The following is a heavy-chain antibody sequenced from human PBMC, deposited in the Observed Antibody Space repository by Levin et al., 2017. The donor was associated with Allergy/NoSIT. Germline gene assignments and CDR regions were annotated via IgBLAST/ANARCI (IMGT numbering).Heavy chain of an antibody. CDR2: ISGSGGST. Sequence: GGSLRLSCAASGFTFSNYAMSWARQAPGKGPEWISGISGSGGSTSYADSVKGRFTISRDNSKNTLYLQMDGLRAEDTAVYYCVKGWDFYDATGYYPFAYWGQGTLVTVSS. V-gene: IGHV3-23*01. CDR1: GFTFSNYA. CDR3: VKGWDFYDATGYYPFAY. J-gene: IGHJ4*02. D-gene: IGHD3-22*01.